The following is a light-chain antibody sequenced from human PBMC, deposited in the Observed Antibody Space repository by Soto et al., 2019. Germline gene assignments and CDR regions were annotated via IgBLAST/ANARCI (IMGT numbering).Light chain of an antibody. V-gene: IGKV1-5*03. CDR3: QQYSTYPYI. CDR1: QSINTW. J-gene: IGKJ2*01. Sequence: DIQMTQSPSTLSASVGDSVTITCRASQSINTWLAWYQQKAGKAPKLLIYKASDLQSGVPARFSGSGLGTEFSLSISSLQPDDFATYYCQQYSTYPYIFGQGTKVEIK. CDR2: KAS.